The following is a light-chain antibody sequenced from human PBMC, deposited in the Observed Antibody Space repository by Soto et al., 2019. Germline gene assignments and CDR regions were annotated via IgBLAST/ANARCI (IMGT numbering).Light chain of an antibody. V-gene: IGLV2-14*01. CDR3: GSYTKSSSTLYV. Sequence: QSVLTQPASVSGSPGQSITISCTGTSSDVGGYKYVSWYQQHPGKAPKLMIYEVSNRPSGVSNRFSGSKSGNTASLTISGLQAEAEADYYCGSYTKSSSTLYVFGTGTKVTVL. CDR1: SSDVGGYKY. J-gene: IGLJ1*01. CDR2: EVS.